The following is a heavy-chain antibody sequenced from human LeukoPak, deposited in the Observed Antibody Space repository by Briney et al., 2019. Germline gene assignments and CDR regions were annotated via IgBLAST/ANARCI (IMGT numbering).Heavy chain of an antibody. V-gene: IGHV5-51*01. D-gene: IGHD3-22*01. Sequence: GEALKISCRASGYIFTNYWIAWVRWMPGEGLQWMGIILPGDSDTRYSPSFRGQVTISAETSTRTAYLQWTSLRASDSAIYYCARQGAGASYYDPTGLPRGAFDSWGQGTTVTVSS. CDR3: ARQGAGASYYDPTGLPRGAFDS. CDR1: GYIFTNYW. J-gene: IGHJ3*02. CDR2: ILPGDSDT.